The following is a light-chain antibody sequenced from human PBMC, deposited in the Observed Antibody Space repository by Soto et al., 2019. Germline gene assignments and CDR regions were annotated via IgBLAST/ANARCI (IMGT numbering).Light chain of an antibody. CDR3: QSYDSSLSGVV. CDR2: GNS. CDR1: SSKIGAGYD. V-gene: IGLV1-40*01. Sequence: QAVVTQPPSVSGAPGQRVTISCTGSSSKIGAGYDVHWYQQLPGTAPKLLIYGNSNRPSGVPDRFSGSKSGTSASLAITGLEAEDEADYYCQSYDSSLSGVVFGGGTQLTVL. J-gene: IGLJ2*01.